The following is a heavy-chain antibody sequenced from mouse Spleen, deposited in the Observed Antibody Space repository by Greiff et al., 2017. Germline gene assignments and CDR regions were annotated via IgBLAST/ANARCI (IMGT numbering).Heavy chain of an antibody. V-gene: IGHV1-64*01. D-gene: IGHD2-4*01. Sequence: QVQLKQPGAELVKPGASVKLSCKASGCTFTSYWMHWVKQRPGQGLEWIGMIHPNSGSTNYNEKFKSKATLTVDKSSSTAYMQLSSLTSEDSAVFYCARSGGFYYDPSDYWGQGTTLTVSS. J-gene: IGHJ2*01. CDR2: IHPNSGST. CDR1: GCTFTSYW. CDR3: ARSGGFYYDPSDY.